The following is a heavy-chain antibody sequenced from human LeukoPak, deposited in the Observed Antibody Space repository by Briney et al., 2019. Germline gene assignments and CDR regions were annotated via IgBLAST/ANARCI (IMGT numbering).Heavy chain of an antibody. V-gene: IGHV3-48*01. Sequence: PGGSLRLSCAASGFTFSSYTMNWVRQAPGKGLEWVSYISSDGSTIYYADSMKGRFTISRDNAKNSLYLQMNSLRAEDTAVYYCAREDYGDAFAYWGQGTLVTVST. D-gene: IGHD4-17*01. CDR2: ISSDGSTI. CDR3: AREDYGDAFAY. CDR1: GFTFSSYT. J-gene: IGHJ4*02.